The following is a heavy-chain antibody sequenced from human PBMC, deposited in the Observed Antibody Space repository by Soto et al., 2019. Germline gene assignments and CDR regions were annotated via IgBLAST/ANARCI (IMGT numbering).Heavy chain of an antibody. Sequence: ASVKVSCKASGGTFSSYAISWVRQAPGQGLEWMGGIIPIFGTANYAQKFQGRVTITADESTSTAYMELSSLRSEDTAVYYCARERITMIVVVISSAWFDPWGQGTLVTVSS. D-gene: IGHD3-22*01. CDR2: IIPIFGTA. V-gene: IGHV1-69*13. CDR3: ARERITMIVVVISSAWFDP. CDR1: GGTFSSYA. J-gene: IGHJ5*02.